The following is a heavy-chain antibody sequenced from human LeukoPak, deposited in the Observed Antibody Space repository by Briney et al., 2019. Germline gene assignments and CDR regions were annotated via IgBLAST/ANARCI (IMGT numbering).Heavy chain of an antibody. D-gene: IGHD1-14*01. CDR2: INPSGSHT. CDR1: GYIFTNYW. Sequence: GESLRISCKASGYIFTNYWISWVRQTPEKGLEWMGRINPSGSHTNYSPSFQGHVTISADKSITTAHLQWSSLRASDTAMYYCARHNHGTGFDDWGQGILVTVSS. J-gene: IGHJ4*02. CDR3: ARHNHGTGFDD. V-gene: IGHV5-10-1*01.